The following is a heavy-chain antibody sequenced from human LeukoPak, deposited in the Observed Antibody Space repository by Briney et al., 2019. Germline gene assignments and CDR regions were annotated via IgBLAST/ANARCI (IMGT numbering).Heavy chain of an antibody. J-gene: IGHJ4*02. D-gene: IGHD3-22*01. Sequence: ASVKVSCKASGYTFTSYDINWVRQATGQGLEWMGWMNPNSGNTGYAQKFQGRVTMTRDTSISTAYMELSRLRSDDTAVYYCARVSYYDSSGSYYFDYWGQGTLVTVSS. CDR3: ARVSYYDSSGSYYFDY. V-gene: IGHV1-8*01. CDR1: GYTFTSYD. CDR2: MNPNSGNT.